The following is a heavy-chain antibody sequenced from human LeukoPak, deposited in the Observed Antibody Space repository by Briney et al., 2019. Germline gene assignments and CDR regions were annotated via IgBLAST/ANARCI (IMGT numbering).Heavy chain of an antibody. Sequence: QSGGSLRLSGAASGFTVSNNYMSWVRQAPGKGLEWVSVIYSGGSTYYADSVKGRFTISRDNSKNTLYLQMNSLRAEDTAVYYCARDSRQDYYDSSGYLWFAFDIWGQGTMVTVSS. CDR3: ARDSRQDYYDSSGYLWFAFDI. CDR1: GFTVSNNY. J-gene: IGHJ3*02. CDR2: IYSGGST. V-gene: IGHV3-53*01. D-gene: IGHD3-22*01.